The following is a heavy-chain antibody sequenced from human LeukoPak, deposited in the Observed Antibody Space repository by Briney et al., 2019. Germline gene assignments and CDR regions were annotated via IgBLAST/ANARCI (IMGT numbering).Heavy chain of an antibody. CDR2: INSDGSST. V-gene: IGHV3-74*01. CDR3: STGSGHAFDI. D-gene: IGHD3-10*01. CDR1: GFTFSSYW. J-gene: IGHJ3*02. Sequence: GGSLRLSCAASGFTFSSYWMHWVRQVPGKGLVWVSRINSDGSSTSYADSVKGRFTISRDNAKNTLYLQMNSLRAEDTAVYYCSTGSGHAFDIWGRGTMVTVSS.